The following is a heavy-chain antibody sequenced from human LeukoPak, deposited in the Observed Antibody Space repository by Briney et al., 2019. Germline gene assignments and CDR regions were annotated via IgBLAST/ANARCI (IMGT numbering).Heavy chain of an antibody. CDR1: GGSFSTYY. D-gene: IGHD3-22*01. V-gene: IGHV4-34*01. CDR2: INHSGST. Sequence: SETLSLTCAVYGGSFSTYYWSWIRQPPGKGLEWVGEINHSGSTNYNPSLKSRVTITVDTSKNQFSLKLSSVTAAVTAEYYRARRPYDTNCYFPSRGRYFDYWGQGTLVTVSS. J-gene: IGHJ4*02. CDR3: ARRPYDTNCYFPSRGRYFDY.